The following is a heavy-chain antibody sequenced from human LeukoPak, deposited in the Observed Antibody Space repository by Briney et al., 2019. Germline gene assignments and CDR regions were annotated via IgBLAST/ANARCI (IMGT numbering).Heavy chain of an antibody. V-gene: IGHV4-59*11. CDR3: ARNYYGSGSYYRTGFDP. D-gene: IGHD3-10*01. Sequence: SETLSLTCTVSGGSISSHYWSWIRQPPGKGLESIGYISYTGSTNYNPSLRSRVAISVDTSKNQFSLKLSSVTAADTAVYYCARNYYGSGSYYRTGFDPWGQGTLVTVSS. J-gene: IGHJ5*02. CDR1: GGSISSHY. CDR2: ISYTGST.